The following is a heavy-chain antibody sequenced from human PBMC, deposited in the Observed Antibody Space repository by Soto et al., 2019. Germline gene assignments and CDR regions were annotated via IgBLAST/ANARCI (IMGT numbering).Heavy chain of an antibody. CDR1: GYTFTSYG. CDR2: ISAYNGNT. V-gene: IGHV1-18*01. D-gene: IGHD3-3*01. CDR3: ARDERFVADFWSGYRPWARMDV. Sequence: GASVKVSCKASGYTFTSYGISWVRQAPGQGXEWMGWISAYNGNTNYAQKLQGRVTMTTDTSTSTAYMELRSLRSDDTAVYYCARDERFVADFWSGYRPWARMDVWGQGTPVTVSS. J-gene: IGHJ6*02.